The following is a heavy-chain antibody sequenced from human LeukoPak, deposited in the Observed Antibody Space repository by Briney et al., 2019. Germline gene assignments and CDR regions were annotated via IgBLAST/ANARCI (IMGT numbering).Heavy chain of an antibody. CDR3: AKVTFDY. CDR2: IGSSGGGI. D-gene: IGHD5-18*01. V-gene: IGHV3-23*01. CDR1: GFTFSTYT. J-gene: IGHJ4*02. Sequence: GGSLRLSCAASGFTFSTYTMYWVRHPPGKGLEWVSIIGSSGGGIHYADSVKGRFTISRDNSKNTLYLQMNSLRAEDTAVYYCAKVTFDYWGQGTLVTVSS.